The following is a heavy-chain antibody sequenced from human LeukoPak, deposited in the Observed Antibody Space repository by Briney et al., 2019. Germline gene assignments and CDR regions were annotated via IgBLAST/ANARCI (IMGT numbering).Heavy chain of an antibody. CDR1: GGSFSVYY. V-gene: IGHV4-34*01. CDR3: ARGALVLSVVLYNWFDP. CDR2: INHSGST. D-gene: IGHD2/OR15-2a*01. J-gene: IGHJ5*02. Sequence: SETLSLTCAVYGGSFSVYYWSCIRDPPGKGLECIGEINHSGSTNYNPSLSSRVITSLDTPKNKLSLKLSSVTAADTAVYYCARGALVLSVVLYNWFDPWGQGTLVTVSS.